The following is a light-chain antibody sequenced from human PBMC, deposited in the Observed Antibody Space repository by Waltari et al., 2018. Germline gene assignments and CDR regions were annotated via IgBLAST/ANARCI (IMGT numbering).Light chain of an antibody. J-gene: IGLJ2*01. V-gene: IGLV1-47*01. Sequence: QSVLTQPPSASGTPGQRVTTSCSGSSSNIGNNYVYWYQEFPGTAPKLLIYKNNQRASGVPDRFSGSKSGTSMSLAISGLRTEDEADYYCAAWDDSLSRVIFGGGTKLTVL. CDR1: SSNIGNNY. CDR2: KNN. CDR3: AAWDDSLSRVI.